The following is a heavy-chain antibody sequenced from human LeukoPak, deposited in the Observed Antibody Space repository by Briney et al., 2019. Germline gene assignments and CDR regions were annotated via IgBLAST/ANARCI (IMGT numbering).Heavy chain of an antibody. CDR2: ISYDGSNK. D-gene: IGHD3-9*01. J-gene: IGHJ4*02. CDR1: GFTFSSYG. CDR3: AKVDSGEVDYDILTGYFDY. Sequence: GGSLRLSCAASGFTFSSYGMHWVRQAPGKGLEWVAVISYDGSNKYYADAVKGRFTISRDNSKNTLYLQMNGLRAEDTAVYYCAKVDSGEVDYDILTGYFDYWGQGTLVTVSS. V-gene: IGHV3-30*18.